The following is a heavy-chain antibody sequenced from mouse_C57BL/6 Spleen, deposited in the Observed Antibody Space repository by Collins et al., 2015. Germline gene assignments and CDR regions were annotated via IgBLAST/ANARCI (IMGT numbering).Heavy chain of an antibody. V-gene: IGHV2-9-1*01. CDR1: GFSLTSYA. CDR3: ARSYYDSRMDY. Sequence: GPGLVAPSQSLSIICTVSGFSLTSYAISWVRQPPGKGLEWLGLIWTGGGTNYNSALKSRLSISKDNSKSQVFLKMNSLQNDDTARYYCARSYYDSRMDYWGQGTSVTVSS. CDR2: IWTGGGT. D-gene: IGHD2-4*01. J-gene: IGHJ4*01.